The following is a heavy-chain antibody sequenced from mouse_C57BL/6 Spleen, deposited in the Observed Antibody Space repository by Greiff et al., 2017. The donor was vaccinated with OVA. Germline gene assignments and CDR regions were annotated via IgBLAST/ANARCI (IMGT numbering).Heavy chain of an antibody. CDR3: ASRGSPGY. D-gene: IGHD3-3*01. CDR2: INPNNGGT. CDR1: GYTFTDYN. V-gene: IGHV1-22*01. J-gene: IGHJ2*01. Sequence: VHVKQSGPELVKPGASVKMSCKASGYTFTDYNMHWVKQSHGKSLEWIGYINPNNGGTSYNQKFKGKATLTVNKSSSTAYMELHSLTSEDSAVYYCASRGSPGYWGQGTTLTVSS.